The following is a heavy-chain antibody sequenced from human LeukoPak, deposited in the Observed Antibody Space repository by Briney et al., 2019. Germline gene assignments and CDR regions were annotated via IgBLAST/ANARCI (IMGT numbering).Heavy chain of an antibody. J-gene: IGHJ4*02. CDR1: GFTFSTYA. CDR3: ARELLGAFDY. V-gene: IGHV3-30-3*01. CDR2: ISYDGSKK. Sequence: GGSLRLSCAASGFTFSTYATHWVRQALGKGLEWVSVISYDGSKKDYADSVKGRFSISGDNSKNTLYLQMNSLRAADTTVYYCARELLGAFDYWGQGTLVTVSS. D-gene: IGHD7-27*01.